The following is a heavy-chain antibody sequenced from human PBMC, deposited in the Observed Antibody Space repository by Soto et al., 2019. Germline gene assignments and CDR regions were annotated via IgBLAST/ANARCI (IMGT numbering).Heavy chain of an antibody. CDR1: GFTFCDYW. Sequence: PGGSLRLSCAASGFTFCDYWIHWVRQPPGKGPEWVSRMTGDGRTTQYADSVKGRFTASRDNAKSTLYLQMNSLRAEDTAVYYCATAEVDYWGPGTLVTVSS. CDR3: ATAEVDY. J-gene: IGHJ4*02. CDR2: MTGDGRTT. V-gene: IGHV3-74*03.